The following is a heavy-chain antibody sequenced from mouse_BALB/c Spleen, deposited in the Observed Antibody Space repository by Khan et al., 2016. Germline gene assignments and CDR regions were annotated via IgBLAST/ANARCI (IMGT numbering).Heavy chain of an antibody. J-gene: IGHJ4*01. Sequence: QVQLKQSGAELVRPGASVKLSCKASGYTFTSDYIYWVKQRPGQGLEWIGEINPSNGGNKYNEKFKSKATLTVDRSSSTVNMQLSSLTAEDSAVYYCSRGSLITTNYALDYWGQGTSVTVSS. D-gene: IGHD2-4*01. CDR1: GYTFTSDY. CDR3: SRGSLITTNYALDY. V-gene: IGHV1S81*02. CDR2: INPSNGGN.